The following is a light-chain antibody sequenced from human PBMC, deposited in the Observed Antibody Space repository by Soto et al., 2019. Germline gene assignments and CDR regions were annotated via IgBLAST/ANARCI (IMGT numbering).Light chain of an antibody. V-gene: IGKV1-5*01. Sequence: DIQMTQSPSTLSASVGDRVTITCRASQSISSWLAWYQQKPGKAPKVLIYDASTLESGVPSRFSGGGSGTEFTLTITSLQPDDFATYYYQEYTTYSRTFGQGTKVEVK. CDR2: DAS. J-gene: IGKJ1*01. CDR1: QSISSW. CDR3: QEYTTYSRT.